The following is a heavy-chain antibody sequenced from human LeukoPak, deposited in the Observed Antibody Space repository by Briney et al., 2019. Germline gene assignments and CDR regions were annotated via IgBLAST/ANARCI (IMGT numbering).Heavy chain of an antibody. CDR2: ISWNSGSI. Sequence: TGGSLRLSRAASGFTFDDYAMHWVRQAPGKGLEWVSGISWNSGSIGYADSVKGRFTISRDNAKNSLYLQMNSLRAEDTALYYCAKDEVTATVLGYMDVWGKGTTVTVSS. V-gene: IGHV3-9*01. CDR1: GFTFDDYA. CDR3: AKDEVTATVLGYMDV. D-gene: IGHD5-18*01. J-gene: IGHJ6*03.